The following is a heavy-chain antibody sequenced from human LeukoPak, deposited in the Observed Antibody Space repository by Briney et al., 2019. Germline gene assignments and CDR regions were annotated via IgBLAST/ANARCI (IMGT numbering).Heavy chain of an antibody. J-gene: IGHJ4*02. D-gene: IGHD6-13*01. V-gene: IGHV4-59*02. CDR2: IYYSASS. CDR1: GGSVTSYY. CDR3: ARGPRSSWYLKSY. Sequence: MPAETLSLTCTVSGGSVTSYYWSWIRQPPGKGLEWIGYIYYSASSNYNPSLNSRVTIPADTSRNQISLKLSSVTAADTAVHYCARGPRSSWYLKSYSGEETLVSVSS.